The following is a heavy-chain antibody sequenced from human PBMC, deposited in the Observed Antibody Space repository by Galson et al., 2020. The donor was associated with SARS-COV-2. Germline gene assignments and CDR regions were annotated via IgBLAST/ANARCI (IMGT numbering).Heavy chain of an antibody. CDR3: ARETEMATVNYFDY. V-gene: IGHV1-2*04. CDR1: GYTFTAYY. Sequence: ASVKITCKTTGYTFTAYYTHWVRQQPAQGLQWMGWINPNTGGTNYAQKSQGWVTMTRDTSISTAYMALSRLKSDDTAVYYCARETEMATVNYFDYWGQGTLVTVSS. J-gene: IGHJ4*02. D-gene: IGHD4-4*01. CDR2: INPNTGGT.